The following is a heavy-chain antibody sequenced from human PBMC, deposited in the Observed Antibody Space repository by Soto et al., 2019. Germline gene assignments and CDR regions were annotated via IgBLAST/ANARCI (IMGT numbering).Heavy chain of an antibody. CDR1: GGTFSSYA. V-gene: IGHV1-69*06. CDR2: IIPIFGTA. CDR3: ASYPSVVVAATPYY. J-gene: IGHJ4*02. D-gene: IGHD2-15*01. Sequence: QVQLVQSGGEVKKPGSSVKVSCKASGGTFSSYAISWVRQAPGQGLEWMGGIIPIFGTANYAQKFQGRVTITADKSTSTAYMELSSLRSEDTAVYYCASYPSVVVAATPYYWGQGTLVTVSS.